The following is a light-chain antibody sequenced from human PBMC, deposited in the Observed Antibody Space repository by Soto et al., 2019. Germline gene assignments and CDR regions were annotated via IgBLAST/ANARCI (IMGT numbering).Light chain of an antibody. J-gene: IGLJ1*01. CDR2: SNN. CDR1: SSKIGSNT. Sequence: QSALTKPPSASGTIGHRDTISCSGSSSKIGSNTVSRYQQLPGTAPKLLICSNNQRPSGVPDRFSGSRSGTSASLAISGLQSEDEADNYCAAWDDSLNGYGFGTGTKVTVL. CDR3: AAWDDSLNGYG. V-gene: IGLV1-44*01.